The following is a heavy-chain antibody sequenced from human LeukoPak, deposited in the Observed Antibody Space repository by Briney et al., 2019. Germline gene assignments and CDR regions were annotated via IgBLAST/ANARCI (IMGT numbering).Heavy chain of an antibody. V-gene: IGHV1-69*05. CDR2: IIPIFGTA. CDR3: ARRTPYYYCRAYAFDI. J-gene: IGHJ3*02. D-gene: IGHD3-22*01. Sequence: ASVKVSCKASGGTFSSYAISWVRQAPGQGLEWMGGIIPIFGTANYAQKFQGRVTITTDESTSTAYMELSSLRSEDTAVYYCARRTPYYYCRAYAFDIWGQGTMVTVSS. CDR1: GGTFSSYA.